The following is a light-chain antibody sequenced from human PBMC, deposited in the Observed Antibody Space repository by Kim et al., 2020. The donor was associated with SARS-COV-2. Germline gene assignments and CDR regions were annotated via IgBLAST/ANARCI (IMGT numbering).Light chain of an antibody. CDR2: YDI. V-gene: IGLV3-21*04. Sequence: SYELTQPPSVSVAPGKTARITCGGNNIGSKSVHWYQQKPGQAPVLVIYYDIDRPSGIPERFSGSNSGNTPTLTISRVEAGDEADYYCQVWDSSSDHVVFGGGTKLNVL. CDR3: QVWDSSSDHVV. J-gene: IGLJ2*01. CDR1: NIGSKS.